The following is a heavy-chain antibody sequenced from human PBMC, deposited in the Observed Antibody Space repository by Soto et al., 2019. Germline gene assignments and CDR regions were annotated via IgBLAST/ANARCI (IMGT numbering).Heavy chain of an antibody. V-gene: IGHV3-48*01. D-gene: IGHD1-1*01. Sequence: GGSLRLSCAASGFTFSSYNMNWVRQAPGKGLEWVSYISSSSTTIYYAGSVKGRFTISRGNAKNSLYLQVNSLRAEDTAVYFCARAQTTDWYFDLWGRGTLVTVSS. J-gene: IGHJ2*01. CDR1: GFTFSSYN. CDR2: ISSSSTTI. CDR3: ARAQTTDWYFDL.